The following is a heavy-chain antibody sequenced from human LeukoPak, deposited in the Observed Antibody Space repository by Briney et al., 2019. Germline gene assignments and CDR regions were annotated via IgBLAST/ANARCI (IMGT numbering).Heavy chain of an antibody. D-gene: IGHD3-10*01. J-gene: IGHJ4*02. Sequence: PGGSLRLSCEDSEFTFSSYWMHWVRQAPGKGLEWVSVIYSGGSTYYADSVKGRFTISRDNSKNTLYLQMNSLRAEDTAVYYCASIYGSGSLIDYWGQGTLVTVSS. CDR1: EFTFSSYW. CDR2: IYSGGST. V-gene: IGHV3-53*01. CDR3: ASIYGSGSLIDY.